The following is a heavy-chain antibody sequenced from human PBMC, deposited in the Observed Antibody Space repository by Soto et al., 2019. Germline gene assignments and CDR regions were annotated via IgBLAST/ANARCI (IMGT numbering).Heavy chain of an antibody. CDR3: AKEPVEDVGGGY. Sequence: QVQLVESGGGVVQPGRSLRLSCAASGFTFSSYGMHWVRQAPGKGLEWVAVISYDGSNKYYADSVKGRFTISRDNSKNTLYLQMNSLRREEPAVYCCAKEPVEDVGGGYLGQGTLVTVSS. CDR1: GFTFSSYG. D-gene: IGHD3-16*01. V-gene: IGHV3-30*18. CDR2: ISYDGSNK. J-gene: IGHJ4*02.